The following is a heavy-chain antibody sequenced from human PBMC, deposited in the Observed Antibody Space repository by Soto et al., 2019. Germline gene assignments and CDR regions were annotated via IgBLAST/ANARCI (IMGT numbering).Heavy chain of an antibody. J-gene: IGHJ4*01. CDR1: GLTFSNCS. CDR2: ISSSSSYI. V-gene: IGHV3-48*02. D-gene: IGHD3-10*01. Sequence: EVQVVESGGGLVKPGGSLRLSCAASGLTFSNCSMNWVRQAPGKGLEWVSYISSSSSYIYYADSVKGRFAISRDNAKNSMYLHMRSLRDEATALYYCANTTACYYACFDYWGQGTLVTVS. CDR3: ANTTACYYACFDY.